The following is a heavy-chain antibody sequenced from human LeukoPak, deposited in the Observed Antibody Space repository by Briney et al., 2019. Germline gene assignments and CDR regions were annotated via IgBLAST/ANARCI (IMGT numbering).Heavy chain of an antibody. V-gene: IGHV4-4*07. CDR3: ARVCRKGTATYMDV. J-gene: IGHJ6*03. CDR1: GGSISSYY. Sequence: SETLSLTCTVSGGSISSYYWSWIRQPAGKGLEWIGRIYTSGSTNYNPSLKSRVTMSVDTSKNQFSLKLSPVTAADTAVYYCARVCRKGTATYMDVWGKGTTVTVSS. CDR2: IYTSGST. D-gene: IGHD5-18*01.